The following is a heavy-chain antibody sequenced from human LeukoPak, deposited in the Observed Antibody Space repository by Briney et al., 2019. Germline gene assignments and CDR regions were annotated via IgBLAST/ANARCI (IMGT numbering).Heavy chain of an antibody. Sequence: SETLSLTCTVSGASITSSGYYWGWIRQPPGKGLEWIGTIYHSGSTYYNPSLKSRVTISVDTSKNQFSLRLSSVTAADTAVYYCARPQGYSYGPQYFDYWGQGTLVTVSS. D-gene: IGHD5-18*01. CDR1: GASITSSGYY. CDR2: IYHSGST. CDR3: ARPQGYSYGPQYFDY. J-gene: IGHJ4*02. V-gene: IGHV4-39*07.